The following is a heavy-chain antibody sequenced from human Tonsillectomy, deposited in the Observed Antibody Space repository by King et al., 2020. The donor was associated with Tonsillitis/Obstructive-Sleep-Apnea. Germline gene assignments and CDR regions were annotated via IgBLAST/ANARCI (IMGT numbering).Heavy chain of an antibody. J-gene: IGHJ3*02. CDR3: ARDRRRWLQRGPGAFDI. CDR2: IIPIFGTA. CDR1: GGTFSSYA. Sequence: QLVQSGAEVKKPGSSVKVSCKASGGTFSSYAISWVRQAPGQGLEWMGGIIPIFGTANYAQKFQGRVTITADESTSTAYMELSSLRSEDTAVYYGARDRRRWLQRGPGAFDIWGTGTMVTLSS. V-gene: IGHV1-69*01. D-gene: IGHD5-24*01.